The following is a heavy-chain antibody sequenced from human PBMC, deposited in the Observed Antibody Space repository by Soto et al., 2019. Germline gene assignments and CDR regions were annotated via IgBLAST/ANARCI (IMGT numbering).Heavy chain of an antibody. J-gene: IGHJ5*02. CDR3: AKDLFSRRSPPS. D-gene: IGHD2-21*01. CDR2: ISWNSGSI. Sequence: GGSLRLSCAASGFTFDDYAMHWVRQAPGKGLEWVSGISWNSGSIGYADSVKGRFTISRDNAKNSLYLQMNSLRAEDTALYYCAKDLFSRRSPPSWGQGTLVTVSS. CDR1: GFTFDDYA. V-gene: IGHV3-9*01.